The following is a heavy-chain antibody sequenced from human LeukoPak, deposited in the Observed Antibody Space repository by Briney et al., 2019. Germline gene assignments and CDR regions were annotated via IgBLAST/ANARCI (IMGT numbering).Heavy chain of an antibody. CDR1: GFTFDDYA. CDR3: AKDTGFLSGSSP. J-gene: IGHJ3*01. D-gene: IGHD1-26*01. Sequence: GGSLRLPCAASGFTFDDYAMHWVRQAPGKGLEWVSLISGDGGSTYYADSVKGRFTISRDNSKNSLYLQMNSLRTEDTALYYCAKDTGFLSGSSPWGQGTMVTVSS. V-gene: IGHV3-43*02. CDR2: ISGDGGST.